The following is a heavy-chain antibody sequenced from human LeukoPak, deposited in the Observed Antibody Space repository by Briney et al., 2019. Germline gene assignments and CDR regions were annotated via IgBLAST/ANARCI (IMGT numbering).Heavy chain of an antibody. CDR1: EFIFSRYA. Sequence: GSLRLSCAASEFIFSRYAMSWVRQAPGKGLEWIGEINHSGSTNYNPSLKSRVTISVDTSKNQFSLKLSSVTAADTAVYYCASKIPRFYDSSGYFDYWGQGTLVTVSS. CDR2: INHSGST. V-gene: IGHV4-34*01. CDR3: ASKIPRFYDSSGYFDY. J-gene: IGHJ4*02. D-gene: IGHD3-22*01.